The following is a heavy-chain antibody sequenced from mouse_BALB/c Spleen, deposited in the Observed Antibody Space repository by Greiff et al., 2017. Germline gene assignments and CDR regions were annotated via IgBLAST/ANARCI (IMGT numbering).Heavy chain of an antibody. D-gene: IGHD3-3*01. CDR2: ISSGGSYT. CDR3: ARGLGQPGDY. J-gene: IGHJ2*01. Sequence: EVQLVESGGGLVKPGGSLKLSCAASGFTFSSYAMSWVRQSPEKRLEWVAEISSGGSYTYYPDTVTGRFTISRDNAKNTLYLEMSSLRSEDTAMYYCARGLGQPGDYWGQGTTLTVSS. CDR1: GFTFSSYA. V-gene: IGHV5-9-4*01.